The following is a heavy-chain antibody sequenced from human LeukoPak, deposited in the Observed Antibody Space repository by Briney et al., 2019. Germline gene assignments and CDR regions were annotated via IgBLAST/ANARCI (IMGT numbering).Heavy chain of an antibody. D-gene: IGHD3-10*01. Sequence: GGSLRLSCAASGFIFNTYTMHWVRLAPGKGLEWVSSIRSNSDDIYYADSVKGRFTISRDNGKNSLYLQINNLRAEDTAVYYCARGRYGAESLHDYWGQGALVTVSS. CDR3: ARGRYGAESLHDY. CDR1: GFIFNTYT. J-gene: IGHJ4*02. CDR2: IRSNSDDI. V-gene: IGHV3-21*01.